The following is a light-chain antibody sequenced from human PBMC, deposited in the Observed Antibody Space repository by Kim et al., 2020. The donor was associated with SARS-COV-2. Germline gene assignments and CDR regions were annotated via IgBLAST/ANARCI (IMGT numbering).Light chain of an antibody. CDR1: QSGSGSY. CDR3: QQYGSSPRT. J-gene: IGKJ1*01. V-gene: IGKV3-20*01. Sequence: SPGERATLSCRASQSGSGSYLAWYQQKPGQAPRLLIYGASSRATGIPDRFSGSGSGTDFTLTISRLEPEDFAVYYCQQYGSSPRTFGQGTKVDIK. CDR2: GAS.